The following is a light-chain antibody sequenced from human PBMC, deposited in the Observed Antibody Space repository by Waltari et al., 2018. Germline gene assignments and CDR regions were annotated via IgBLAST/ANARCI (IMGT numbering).Light chain of an antibody. CDR2: DVS. V-gene: IGLV2-14*03. Sequence: QSALTQPASVSGSPGQSITISCTGTSRAVGGYNYVSWYQQHPGKAPKLMIFDVSNRPSGVSNRFSGSKSGNTASLTISGLQAEDEADYYCSSYISSSTLEVFGGGTRLTVL. CDR1: SRAVGGYNY. J-gene: IGLJ3*02. CDR3: SSYISSSTLEV.